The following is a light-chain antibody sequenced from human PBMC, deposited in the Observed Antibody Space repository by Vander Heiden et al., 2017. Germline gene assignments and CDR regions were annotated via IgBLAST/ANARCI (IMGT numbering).Light chain of an antibody. Sequence: DIQMTQSPSSLSASVGDRVTITCRASQGISNYVAWFQQKPGRATKSLIYAASSLQSGVPSKCSGSGSGTEFTLTSSSLKPEDVATYYCQQYDSYPRTFGQGTKVEI. J-gene: IGKJ1*01. CDR2: AAS. CDR1: QGISNY. CDR3: QQYDSYPRT. V-gene: IGKV1-16*02.